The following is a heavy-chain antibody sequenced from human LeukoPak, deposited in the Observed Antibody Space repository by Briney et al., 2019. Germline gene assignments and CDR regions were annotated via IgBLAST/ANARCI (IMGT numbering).Heavy chain of an antibody. CDR2: IKQDGSER. Sequence: GGSLRLSCAASGFTFSSYWISWVRQAPGKGLEWVANIKQDGSERYYVDSVKGRFTISRDNAKNSLYLQMNSLRVEDTAVYYCASEEWGTSMGLDYWGQGTLVSVSS. CDR3: ASEEWGTSMGLDY. J-gene: IGHJ4*02. V-gene: IGHV3-7*01. D-gene: IGHD5-18*01. CDR1: GFTFSSYW.